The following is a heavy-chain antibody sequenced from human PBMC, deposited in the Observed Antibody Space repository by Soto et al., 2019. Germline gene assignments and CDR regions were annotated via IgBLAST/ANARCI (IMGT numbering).Heavy chain of an antibody. Sequence: QVRLQESGPGLVKPSETLSLTCTVSGASISGYYWSWIRQPPGKELQWIASFYYGGNTNYNPSLKSRVTMSVDTSRNQFSLKLNSVTDADTAVYYCATRPKSRQWLPYFDYWGQGTLAIVSS. J-gene: IGHJ4*02. CDR2: FYYGGNT. CDR3: ATRPKSRQWLPYFDY. CDR1: GASISGYY. V-gene: IGHV4-59*08. D-gene: IGHD6-19*01.